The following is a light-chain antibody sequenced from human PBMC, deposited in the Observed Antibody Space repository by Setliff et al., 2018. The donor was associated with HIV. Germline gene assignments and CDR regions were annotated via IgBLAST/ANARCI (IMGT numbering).Light chain of an antibody. CDR1: SSDVRDYY. J-gene: IGLJ3*02. CDR3: CSYLGTYSRV. V-gene: IGLV2-11*01. CDR2: DLN. Sequence: QSALTQPRSVSGSPGQSVTISCTGTSSDVRDYYVSWYQQHPGKVPKLLIDDLNKRPSGVPYRFSGSKSGNTASLTISGLQAEDEADYYCCSYLGTYSRVFGGGTKVTVL.